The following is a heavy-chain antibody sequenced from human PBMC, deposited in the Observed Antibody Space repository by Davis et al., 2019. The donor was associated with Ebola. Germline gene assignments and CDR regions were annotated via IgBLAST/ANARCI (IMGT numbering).Heavy chain of an antibody. Sequence: PGGSLRLSCTVSGGSISSYYWSWIRQPPGKGLEWIGYIYYSGSTNYNPSLKSRVTISVDTSKNQFSLKLSSVTAADTAVYYCARRGPLVGATKGGRGYYYYGMDVWGQGTTVTVSS. CDR1: GGSISSYY. J-gene: IGHJ6*02. CDR3: ARRGPLVGATKGGRGYYYYGMDV. CDR2: IYYSGST. D-gene: IGHD1-26*01. V-gene: IGHV4-59*08.